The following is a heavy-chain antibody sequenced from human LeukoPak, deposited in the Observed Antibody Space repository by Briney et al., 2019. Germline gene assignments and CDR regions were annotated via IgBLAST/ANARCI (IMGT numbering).Heavy chain of an antibody. CDR2: ISSSSSYI. V-gene: IGHV3-21*01. CDR1: GFTFSSYS. Sequence: PGGSLRLSCAASGFTFSSYSMNWVRQAPGKGLEWVSSISSSSSYIYYADSVKGRFTISRDNAKNSLYLQMNSLRAEDTAVYYCAKDWHIVVVPAAPYYFDYWGQGTLVTVSS. J-gene: IGHJ4*02. CDR3: AKDWHIVVVPAAPYYFDY. D-gene: IGHD2-2*01.